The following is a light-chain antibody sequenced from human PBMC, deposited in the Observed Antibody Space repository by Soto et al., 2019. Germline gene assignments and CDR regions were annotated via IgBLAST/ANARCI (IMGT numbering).Light chain of an antibody. CDR3: CSYAGRSNYV. V-gene: IGLV2-23*01. CDR1: SSDVGSYNA. Sequence: QSALTQPASVSGSPGQSITISCTGTSSDVGSYNAVSCYQQHPGKAPKLMIYEGSKRPSGVSNRFSGSKSGNTASLTISGLQAEDEADYYCCSYAGRSNYVFGTGTKVTVL. J-gene: IGLJ1*01. CDR2: EGS.